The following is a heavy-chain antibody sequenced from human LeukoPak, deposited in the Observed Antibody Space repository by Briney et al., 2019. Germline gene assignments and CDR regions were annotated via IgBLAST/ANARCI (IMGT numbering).Heavy chain of an antibody. Sequence: GGSLRLSCAASGFTFEDFTMHWVRQAPGKALEWVSLITWDGQNIEYQDSVKGRFTISRDNSENSLYLQMKSLKTEDTALYFCSTGDDRYGFDYWGQGTLVTVSS. V-gene: IGHV3-43*01. CDR2: ITWDGQNI. CDR3: STGDDRYGFDY. J-gene: IGHJ4*02. CDR1: GFTFEDFT. D-gene: IGHD5-18*01.